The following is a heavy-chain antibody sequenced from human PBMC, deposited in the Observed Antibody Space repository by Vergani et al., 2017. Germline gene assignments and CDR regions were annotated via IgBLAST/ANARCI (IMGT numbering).Heavy chain of an antibody. J-gene: IGHJ4*02. CDR2: ISGSGGST. D-gene: IGHD3-9*01. CDR3: AKGTVLRYFNDY. Sequence: EVQLLESGGGLVQPGGSLRLSCAAPGFTFSSYAMSWVRQAPGKGLEWVSAISGSGGSTYYADSVKGRFTISRDNSKNTLYLQMNSLRAEDTAVYYCAKGTVLRYFNDYWGQGTLVTVSS. V-gene: IGHV3-23*01. CDR1: GFTFSSYA.